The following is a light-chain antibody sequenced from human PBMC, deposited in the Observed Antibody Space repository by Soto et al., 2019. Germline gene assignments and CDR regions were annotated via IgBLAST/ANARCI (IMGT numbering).Light chain of an antibody. CDR3: SSYTTSSTYA. CDR2: DVS. Sequence: QSVLTQPASVSGSPGQSITISCTGTSSDVGGYNYVSWYQQHPGKAPKLMIYDVSNRPSGVSNRFSGFKSGNTASLTISGLHAEDEADYYCSSYTTSSTYAFGTGTKVTVL. CDR1: SSDVGGYNY. V-gene: IGLV2-14*03. J-gene: IGLJ1*01.